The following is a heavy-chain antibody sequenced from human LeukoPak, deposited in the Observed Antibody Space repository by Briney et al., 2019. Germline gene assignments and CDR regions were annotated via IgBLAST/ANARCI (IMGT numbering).Heavy chain of an antibody. V-gene: IGHV5-51*01. D-gene: IGHD3-10*01. Sequence: GESLRISCKGSGYSFTSFWIGWVRQMPGQGLEWRGIIYPGDSDTRNSPSFQGQVTISADKSINTAYLQWSSLKASDTAMYYCARQRLRGISYFGFWGQGTLVTVSS. CDR3: ARQRLRGISYFGF. J-gene: IGHJ4*02. CDR2: IYPGDSDT. CDR1: GYSFTSFW.